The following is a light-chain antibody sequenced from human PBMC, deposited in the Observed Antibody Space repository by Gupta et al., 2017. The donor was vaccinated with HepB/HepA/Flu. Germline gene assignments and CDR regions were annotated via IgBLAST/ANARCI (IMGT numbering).Light chain of an antibody. V-gene: IGLV2-14*01. J-gene: IGLJ3*02. Sequence: SALTQPASVSGSPGQSITISCTGTSSDVGGYNYVSWYQQHPGKALKLMIYDVSNRPSGVSNRFSGSKSGNTASLTISGLQAEDEADYYCSSYTSSSRVFGGGTKLTVL. CDR3: SSYTSSSRV. CDR2: DVS. CDR1: SSDVGGYNY.